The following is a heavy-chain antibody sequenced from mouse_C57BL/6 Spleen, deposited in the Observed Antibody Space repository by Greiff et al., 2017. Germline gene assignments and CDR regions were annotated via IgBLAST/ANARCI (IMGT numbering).Heavy chain of an antibody. Sequence: EVQLQQSGPELVKPGASVKISCKASGYTFTDYYMNWVKQSHGKSLEWIGDINPNNGGTSYNQKFKGKATLTVDKSSSTAYMELRSLTSEDSAVYYCARVGDLPYYFDYWGQGTTLTVSS. V-gene: IGHV1-26*01. J-gene: IGHJ2*01. CDR2: INPNNGGT. CDR3: ARVGDLPYYFDY. CDR1: GYTFTDYY.